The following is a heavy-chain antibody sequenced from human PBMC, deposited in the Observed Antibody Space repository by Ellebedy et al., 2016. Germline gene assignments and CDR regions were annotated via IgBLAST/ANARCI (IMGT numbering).Heavy chain of an antibody. CDR3: AREGFGAETLDI. V-gene: IGHV3-21*03. Sequence: GGSLRLSCGVSKFTFSNYVMHWVLQAPGKGLVWVASIVRGSSVIDYADSVQGRFTVSRDHAKKSLYLQMGSLRVDDTGVYFCAREGFGAETLDIWGQGTMVTVSA. D-gene: IGHD3-10*01. J-gene: IGHJ3*02. CDR2: IVRGSSVI. CDR1: KFTFSNYV.